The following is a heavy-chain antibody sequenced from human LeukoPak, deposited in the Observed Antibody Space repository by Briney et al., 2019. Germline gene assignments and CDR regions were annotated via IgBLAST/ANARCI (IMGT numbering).Heavy chain of an antibody. Sequence: SETLSLTCTVSGGSISSYSWSWVRQPPGRGLEWIGYIYYSGSTTYNPSLKSRVTISLDTSKNQFSLKLNSVTAADTAVYYCAGGYGSGSYRFDYWGQGALVTVSS. J-gene: IGHJ4*02. CDR3: AGGYGSGSYRFDY. CDR1: GGSISSYS. CDR2: IYYSGST. V-gene: IGHV4-59*12. D-gene: IGHD3-10*01.